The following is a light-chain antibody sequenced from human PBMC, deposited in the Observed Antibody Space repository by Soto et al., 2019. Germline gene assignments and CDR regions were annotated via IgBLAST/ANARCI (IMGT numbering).Light chain of an antibody. CDR1: QDNNYS. Sequence: DIQLTQSPSSLSAFVGDRGTITCQASQDNNYSLNWFQNKPGKAPQLLINDAFNLEKGAPSRFRGSRSETDVTTIISSRQPEDISTYYCQQYHSLPPTFGGGTKVELK. V-gene: IGKV1-33*01. CDR2: DAF. J-gene: IGKJ4*01. CDR3: QQYHSLPPT.